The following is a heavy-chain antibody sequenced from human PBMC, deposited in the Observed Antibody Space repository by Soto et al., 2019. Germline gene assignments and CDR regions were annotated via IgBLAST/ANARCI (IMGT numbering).Heavy chain of an antibody. Sequence: ASVKVSCKASGYTFTGYYMTWVRQAPGQGLEWMGWINPNSGGTNDAQKFQGWVTMTGDTSISTAYMELSRLISDDTAVYYCTRVYIADPGVPDDYGMDVWGQGTTDTVSS. J-gene: IGHJ6*02. CDR1: GYTFTGYY. D-gene: IGHD6-13*01. V-gene: IGHV1-2*04. CDR2: INPNSGGT. CDR3: TRVYIADPGVPDDYGMDV.